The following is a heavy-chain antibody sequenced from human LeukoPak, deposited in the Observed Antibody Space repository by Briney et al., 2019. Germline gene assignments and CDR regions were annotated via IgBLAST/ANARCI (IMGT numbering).Heavy chain of an antibody. Sequence: GGSLRLSCAASGFTFSSYAMHWVRQAPGKGLEWVAVISYDGSNKYYADSVKGRFTISRDNSKNTLYLQMNSLRAEDTAVYYCAKAHVLRYFDWLPNFDYWGQGTLVTVSS. CDR2: ISYDGSNK. J-gene: IGHJ4*02. CDR1: GFTFSSYA. CDR3: AKAHVLRYFDWLPNFDY. D-gene: IGHD3-9*01. V-gene: IGHV3-30-3*01.